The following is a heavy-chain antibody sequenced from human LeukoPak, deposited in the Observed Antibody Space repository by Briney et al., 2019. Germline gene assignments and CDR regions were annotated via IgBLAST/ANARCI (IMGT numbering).Heavy chain of an antibody. J-gene: IGHJ4*02. V-gene: IGHV4-34*01. CDR1: GGSISSYY. Sequence: PSETLSLTCTVSGGSISSYYWSWIRQPPGKGLEWIGEINHSGSTNYNPSLKSRVTISVDTSKNQFSLKLSSVTAADTAVYYCARGGRNYDILTGYYKYWGQGTLVTVSS. D-gene: IGHD3-9*01. CDR3: ARGGRNYDILTGYYKY. CDR2: INHSGST.